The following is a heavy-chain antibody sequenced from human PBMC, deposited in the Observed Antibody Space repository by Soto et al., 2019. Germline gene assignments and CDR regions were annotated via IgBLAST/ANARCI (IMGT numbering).Heavy chain of an antibody. CDR3: ASHMVGGVPLGY. Sequence: SETLSLTCTVSGGSISSYYWSWIRQPPGKGLEWIGYIYFRGSTNYNPSLKSRVTISVDTSKNQFSLKLSSVTAADTAVYYCASHMVGGVPLGYGGKGPLVTVSS. CDR1: GGSISSYY. D-gene: IGHD3-10*01. J-gene: IGHJ4*02. V-gene: IGHV4-59*08. CDR2: IYFRGST.